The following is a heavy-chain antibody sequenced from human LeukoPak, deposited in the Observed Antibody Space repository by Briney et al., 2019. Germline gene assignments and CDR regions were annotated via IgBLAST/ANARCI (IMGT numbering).Heavy chain of an antibody. CDR1: VATFISYT. D-gene: IGHD3-3*02. Sequence: SVKVSCKASVATFISYTISWVRQAPGQGLEWMGRIIPILGIANYAQKFQGRVTITADKSTSTAYMEMSSLRSEDTAVYYCAREVEFLEWLSGYWGQGTLVTVSS. CDR3: AREVEFLEWLSGY. V-gene: IGHV1-69*10. J-gene: IGHJ4*02. CDR2: IIPILGIA.